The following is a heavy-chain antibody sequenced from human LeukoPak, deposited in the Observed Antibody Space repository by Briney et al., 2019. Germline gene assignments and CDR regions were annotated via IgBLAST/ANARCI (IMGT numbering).Heavy chain of an antibody. CDR3: ANILNRQWLVPHYFDY. D-gene: IGHD6-19*01. V-gene: IGHV3-23*01. CDR1: GFTFSSYA. J-gene: IGHJ4*02. CDR2: ISGSGGST. Sequence: PGGSLRLSCAASGFTFSSYAMSWVRQAPGKGLEWVSAISGSGGSTYYADSVKGRFTISRDNSRNTLYLQMNSLRAEDTAVYYCANILNRQWLVPHYFDYWGQGTLVTVSS.